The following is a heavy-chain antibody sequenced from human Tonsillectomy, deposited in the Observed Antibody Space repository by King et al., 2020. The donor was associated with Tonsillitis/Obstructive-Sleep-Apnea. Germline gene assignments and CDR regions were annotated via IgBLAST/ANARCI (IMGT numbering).Heavy chain of an antibody. V-gene: IGHV1-46*01. Sequence: QLVQSGAEVKKPGASVKVSCKASGYTFTSYYMHWVRQAPGQGLEWMGIINPSGGSTSYAQKFQGRVTMTRDPSTSTVYMELSSLRSEATAVYYCARDPLVLRYFDWLLRGAWFDPWGQGTLVTVSS. CDR1: GYTFTSYY. J-gene: IGHJ5*02. D-gene: IGHD3-9*01. CDR3: ARDPLVLRYFDWLLRGAWFDP. CDR2: INPSGGST.